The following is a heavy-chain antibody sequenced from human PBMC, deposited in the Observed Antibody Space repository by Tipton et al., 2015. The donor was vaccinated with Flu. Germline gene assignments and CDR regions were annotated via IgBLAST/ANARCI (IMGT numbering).Heavy chain of an antibody. CDR1: GGSIRSYY. D-gene: IGHD3-10*02. J-gene: IGHJ4*02. CDR3: ARLSYYDVDLKNFYFDY. V-gene: IGHV4-59*08. CDR2: IFYTGST. Sequence: GLVKPSETLSLTCTVSGGSIRSYYWSWIRQPPGRGLEWIGDIFYTGSTNYSPSLKSRVTISVDTSKNQFSLKVSSVTAADTAVYYCARLSYYDVDLKNFYFDYWGQGALVTVSS.